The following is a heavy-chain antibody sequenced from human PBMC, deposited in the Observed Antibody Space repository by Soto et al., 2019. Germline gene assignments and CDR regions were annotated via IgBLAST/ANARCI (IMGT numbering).Heavy chain of an antibody. V-gene: IGHV1-2*04. J-gene: IGHJ6*02. CDR2: INPNSGGT. D-gene: IGHD6-6*01. Sequence: ASVKVSCKASGYTFTGYYMHWVRQAPGQGLEWMGWINPNSGGTNYAQKFQGWVTMTRDTSISTAYMELSRLRSDDTAVYYCARGGRIAARPDYYYFYGMDDWGQGTTVPVSS. CDR1: GYTFTGYY. CDR3: ARGGRIAARPDYYYFYGMDD.